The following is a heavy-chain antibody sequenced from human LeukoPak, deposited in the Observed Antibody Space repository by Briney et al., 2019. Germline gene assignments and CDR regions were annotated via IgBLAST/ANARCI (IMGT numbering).Heavy chain of an antibody. V-gene: IGHV3-9*01. Sequence: GGFLRLSCAASGFIFQDYAIHWVRQVPGKGLEWVSGISWNSGSVGYADSVKGRFTISRDNAKNSLYLQMNSLRTEDTALYYCAKELVIGFYDSSGSLDSWGQGTLVTVSS. CDR2: ISWNSGSV. CDR1: GFIFQDYA. J-gene: IGHJ4*02. CDR3: AKELVIGFYDSSGSLDS. D-gene: IGHD3-22*01.